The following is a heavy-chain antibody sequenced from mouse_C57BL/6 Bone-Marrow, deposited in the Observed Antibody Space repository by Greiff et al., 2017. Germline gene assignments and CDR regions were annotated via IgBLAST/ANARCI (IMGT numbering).Heavy chain of an antibody. Sequence: QVQLQQSGAELVRPGTSVKVSCKASGYAFTNYLIEWVKQRPGQGLEWIGVINPGSGGTNYNEKFKGKATLTADKSSSTAYMQLSSLTSEDSAVYCCARWNPWFAYWGQGTLVTVSA. J-gene: IGHJ3*01. CDR1: GYAFTNYL. V-gene: IGHV1-54*01. CDR2: INPGSGGT. CDR3: ARWNPWFAY.